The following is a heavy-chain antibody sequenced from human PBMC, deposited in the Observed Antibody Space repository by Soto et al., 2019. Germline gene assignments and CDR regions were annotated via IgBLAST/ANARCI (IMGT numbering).Heavy chain of an antibody. CDR1: GGSISSGDYY. V-gene: IGHV4-30-4*01. Sequence: PSETLSLTGTVSGGSISSGDYYWSWIRQPPGKGLEWIGYISYSGSAYYNPSLKSRFTISIDTYKKHCSLNLSSVTAADTVVYYCARDVRQMVRGVSISGGMDVWGHGTTVTVSS. CDR2: ISYSGSA. CDR3: ARDVRQMVRGVSISGGMDV. D-gene: IGHD3-10*01. J-gene: IGHJ6*02.